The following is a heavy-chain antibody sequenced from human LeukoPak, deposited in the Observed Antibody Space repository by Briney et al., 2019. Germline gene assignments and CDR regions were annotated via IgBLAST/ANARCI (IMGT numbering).Heavy chain of an antibody. Sequence: PSQTLSLTCTVSGGSINSGNYFWTWIRQPAGKGLEWIGRIYTSGTTWYNASLKSRITISRDTSRSQFSLQLSSVTAADTAVYYCARAPECIGGSRYYFDYWGQGILITVSS. J-gene: IGHJ4*02. V-gene: IGHV4-61*02. D-gene: IGHD2-15*01. CDR2: IYTSGTT. CDR3: ARAPECIGGSRYYFDY. CDR1: GGSINSGNYF.